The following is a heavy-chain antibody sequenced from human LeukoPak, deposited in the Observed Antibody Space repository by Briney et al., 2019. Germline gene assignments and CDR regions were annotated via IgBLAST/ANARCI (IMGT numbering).Heavy chain of an antibody. CDR3: ARDYYDFWSGYLDWFDP. Sequence: NPSETLSLTCTVSGGSISSYYWSWIRQPAGKGLEWIGRIYTSGSTNYNPSLKSRVTMSVDTSTNQFSLKLSSVTAADTAVYYCARDYYDFWSGYLDWFDPWGQGTLVTVSS. D-gene: IGHD3-3*01. CDR1: GGSISSYY. CDR2: IYTSGST. V-gene: IGHV4-4*07. J-gene: IGHJ5*02.